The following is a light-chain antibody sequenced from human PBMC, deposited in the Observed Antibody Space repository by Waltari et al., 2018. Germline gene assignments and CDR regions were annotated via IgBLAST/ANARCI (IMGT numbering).Light chain of an antibody. V-gene: IGKV3-20*01. J-gene: IGKJ1*01. CDR3: EQYRSSPWT. CDR2: GAS. Sequence: LPWYQHQPVQAPRRHTYGASSSATGIPTRCSGSGFGIDCTLTSSSLEPEDFAVYCWEQYRSSPWTCGQGTKVDIK.